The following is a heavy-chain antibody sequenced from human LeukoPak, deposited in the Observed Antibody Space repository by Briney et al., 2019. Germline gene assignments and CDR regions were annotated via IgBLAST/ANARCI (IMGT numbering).Heavy chain of an antibody. D-gene: IGHD6-13*01. CDR3: AKDGPYTSSWYCDY. CDR1: GFTFSSYS. J-gene: IGHJ4*01. CDR2: ISSSSSTI. Sequence: PGGSLRLSCAASGFTFSSYSMNWVRQAPGKGLEWVSYISSSSSTIYYADSVRGRFTISRDNAENSLYLQMNSLRADDTAVYYCAKDGPYTSSWYCDYWGQGTLVTVSS. V-gene: IGHV3-48*01.